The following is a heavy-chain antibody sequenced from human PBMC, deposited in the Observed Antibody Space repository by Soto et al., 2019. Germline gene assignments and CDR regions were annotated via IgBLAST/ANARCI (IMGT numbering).Heavy chain of an antibody. CDR3: GCDLDSSRDY. CDR1: GFTFSSYA. V-gene: IGHV3-23*01. J-gene: IGHJ4*02. D-gene: IGHD6-19*01. CDR2: ISGSGGST. Sequence: EVQLLESGGGLVQPGGSLRLSCAASGFTFSSYAMSWVRQAPGTGLEWVSAISGSGGSTYYADSVKGRFTISRDNSKNTLYLQMNSLRAEDTAVYYCGCDLDSSRDYWGQGTLVTVSS.